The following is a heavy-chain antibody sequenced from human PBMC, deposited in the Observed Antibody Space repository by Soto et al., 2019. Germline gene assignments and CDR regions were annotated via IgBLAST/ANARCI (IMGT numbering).Heavy chain of an antibody. V-gene: IGHV4-4*07. D-gene: IGHD6-13*01. Sequence: SETLSLTCSVSGASISSFNWNWVRQPAGKGPEWVGRLNIAGTINYNPSLKSRITMSMDTSKDQISLHLRSVTAADTAIYYCARDRGEYTSSWFWYFSHWGHGTLVTVSS. J-gene: IGHJ2*01. CDR1: GASISSFN. CDR3: ARDRGEYTSSWFWYFSH. CDR2: LNIAGTI.